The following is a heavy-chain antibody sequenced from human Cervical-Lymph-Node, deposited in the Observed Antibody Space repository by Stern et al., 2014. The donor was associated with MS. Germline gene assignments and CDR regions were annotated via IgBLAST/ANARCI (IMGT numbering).Heavy chain of an antibody. Sequence: EVHLVESGGGLVQPGRSLRLSCATSGFTFDDYAMHWVRQAPGKGLEWVSGISRNSGSIGYADSVKGRFTIPRDNAKNSLYLQMNSLRAEDPGLYYCAKGSVTIFGVVTVWGQGTLVTVSS. CDR1: GFTFDDYA. CDR3: AKGSVTIFGVVTV. J-gene: IGHJ4*02. V-gene: IGHV3-9*01. D-gene: IGHD3-3*01. CDR2: ISRNSGSI.